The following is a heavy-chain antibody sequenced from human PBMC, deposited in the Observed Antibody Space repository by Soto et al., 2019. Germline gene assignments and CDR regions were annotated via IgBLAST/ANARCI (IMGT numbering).Heavy chain of an antibody. Sequence: QVQLVQSGAEVKKPGASVKVSCKASGYTSTSYGISWVRQAPGQGLEWMGWISAYNGNTNYAQKLQGRVTMTTDTSTSTAYMELWSLRSDDTAVYYCARDRGITMIVAHWFDPWGQGTLVTVSS. CDR2: ISAYNGNT. D-gene: IGHD3-22*01. CDR1: GYTSTSYG. V-gene: IGHV1-18*04. CDR3: ARDRGITMIVAHWFDP. J-gene: IGHJ5*02.